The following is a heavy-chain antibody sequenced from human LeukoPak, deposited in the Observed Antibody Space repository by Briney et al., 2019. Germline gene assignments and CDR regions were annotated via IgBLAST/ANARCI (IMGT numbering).Heavy chain of an antibody. CDR3: ATWFGEDAFDI. J-gene: IGHJ3*02. V-gene: IGHV3-48*04. D-gene: IGHD3-10*01. CDR1: GFTFSSYA. CDR2: ISSSRSTI. Sequence: GGSLRLSCAASGFTFSSYAMSWVRQAPGKGLEWVSYISSSRSTIYYADSVKGRFTISRDNAKKSLYLQMNSLRAEDTAVYYCATWFGEDAFDIWGQGTMVTVSS.